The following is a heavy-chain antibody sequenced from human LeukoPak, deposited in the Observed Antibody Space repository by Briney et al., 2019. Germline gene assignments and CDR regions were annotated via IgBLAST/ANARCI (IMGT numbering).Heavy chain of an antibody. J-gene: IGHJ6*03. V-gene: IGHV4-59*01. CDR3: ARDWGVGGRPGYMDV. CDR1: GFTFGDYA. Sequence: PGGSLRLSCTTSGFTFGDYAMSWIRQPPGKGLEWIGYIYYSGNTNYNPSLKSRVTILVDTSKNQVSLKLSSVTAADTAVYFCARDWGVGGRPGYMDVWGKGTTVTVSS. D-gene: IGHD6-6*01. CDR2: IYYSGNT.